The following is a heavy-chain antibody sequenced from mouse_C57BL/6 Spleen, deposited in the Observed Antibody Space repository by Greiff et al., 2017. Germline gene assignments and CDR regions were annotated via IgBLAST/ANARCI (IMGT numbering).Heavy chain of an antibody. V-gene: IGHV14-2*01. D-gene: IGHD1-1*01. J-gene: IGHJ1*03. CDR2: IDPEDGET. CDR1: GFNITDYY. Sequence: DVQLQESGAELVKPGASVKLSCTASGFNITDYYMHWVKQRTEQGLEWIGRIDPEDGETKYAPKFQGKATITADTSSNTAYLQLSSLTSEDTAVYYCARSGTTVPPTEYFDVWGTGTTVTVSS. CDR3: ARSGTTVPPTEYFDV.